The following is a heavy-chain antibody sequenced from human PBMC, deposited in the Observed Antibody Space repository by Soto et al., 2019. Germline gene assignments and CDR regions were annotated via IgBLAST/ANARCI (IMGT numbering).Heavy chain of an antibody. J-gene: IGHJ6*02. Sequence: GASVKVSCKASGFTFTSSAVQWVRQARGQRLEWIGWIVVGSGNTNYAQKFQERVTITRDMSTSTAYMELSSLRSEDTAVYYCAADRIPYSSSWYEYYYYGMDVWGQGTTVTASS. D-gene: IGHD6-13*01. CDR3: AADRIPYSSSWYEYYYYGMDV. CDR1: GFTFTSSA. V-gene: IGHV1-58*01. CDR2: IVVGSGNT.